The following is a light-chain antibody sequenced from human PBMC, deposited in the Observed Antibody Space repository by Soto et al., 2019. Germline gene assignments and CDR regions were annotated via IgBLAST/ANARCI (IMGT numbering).Light chain of an antibody. CDR1: SSDVCGYNY. CDR3: RSYAGSKTXPYV. V-gene: IGLV2-8*01. CDR2: EVS. Sequence: QSFLTQPPSASGSPVQSVTISCTGTSSDVCGYNYFSWYQQHPGKAPNLIIYEVSKRPSGVPDRFSGSKSGNTASLTVSGLQAKAEAAYYCRSYAGSKTXPYVVGTGTKVXV. J-gene: IGLJ1*01.